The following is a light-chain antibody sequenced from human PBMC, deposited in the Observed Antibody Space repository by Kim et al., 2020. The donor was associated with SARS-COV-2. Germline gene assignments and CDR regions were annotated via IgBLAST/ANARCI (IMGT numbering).Light chain of an antibody. Sequence: LGQAVRITCQGDSLMSNSASWYQQKPGQAPVLVIYGKNNRPSGIPDRFSGSSSGNTASLTITGAQAEDEADYYCNSRDSSGNHWVFGGGTQLTVL. CDR2: GKN. V-gene: IGLV3-19*01. CDR3: NSRDSSGNHWV. CDR1: SLMSNS. J-gene: IGLJ3*02.